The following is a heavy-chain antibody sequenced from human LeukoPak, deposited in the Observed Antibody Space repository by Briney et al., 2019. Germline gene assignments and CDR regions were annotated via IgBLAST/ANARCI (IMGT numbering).Heavy chain of an antibody. CDR1: GFTFSSYA. V-gene: IGHV3-23*01. Sequence: TGGSLRLSCAASGFTFSSYAMSWVRQAPGKGLEWVSTISASGGDTYYADSVKGRFSISRDYSTNTLFVQMSSLRAEDTAVYYCAKVPDGSPRGYWYFDLWGRGTLVTVSS. J-gene: IGHJ2*01. CDR3: AKVPDGSPRGYWYFDL. CDR2: ISASGGDT. D-gene: IGHD5-24*01.